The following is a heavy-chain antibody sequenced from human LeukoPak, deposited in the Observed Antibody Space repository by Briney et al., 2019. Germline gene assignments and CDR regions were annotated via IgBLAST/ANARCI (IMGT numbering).Heavy chain of an antibody. Sequence: GGSLRLSCAASGFTFSSYGMHWVRQAPGKGLEWVAVISYDGSNKYYADSVKGRFTISRDNSKNTLYLKMNSLRAEDTAVYYCAKDRGLLWFGGPHCYFDYWGQGTLVTVSS. D-gene: IGHD3-10*01. V-gene: IGHV3-30*18. CDR3: AKDRGLLWFGGPHCYFDY. CDR2: ISYDGSNK. J-gene: IGHJ4*02. CDR1: GFTFSSYG.